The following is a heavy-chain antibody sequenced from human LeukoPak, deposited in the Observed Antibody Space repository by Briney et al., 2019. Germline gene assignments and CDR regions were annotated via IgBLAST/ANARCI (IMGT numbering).Heavy chain of an antibody. J-gene: IGHJ5*02. Sequence: ASVKVSCKASGYTFTSYDINWVRQATGQGLEWMGWMNPNSGNTGYAQKFQGRVTMTRNTSISTAYMELSSLRSGDTAVYYCARVGGTMVRGVISTWFDPWGQGTLVTVSS. V-gene: IGHV1-8*01. CDR1: GYTFTSYD. CDR3: ARVGGTMVRGVISTWFDP. D-gene: IGHD3-10*01. CDR2: MNPNSGNT.